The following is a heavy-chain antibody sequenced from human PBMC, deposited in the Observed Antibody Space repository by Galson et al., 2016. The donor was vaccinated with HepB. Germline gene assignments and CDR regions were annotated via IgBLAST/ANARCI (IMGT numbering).Heavy chain of an antibody. CDR2: IYYSGST. Sequence: TLSLTCTVSGGSISSGGYYWSWIRQHPGKGLEWIGYIYYSGSTYYNPSLKSRVTISVDTSKNQFSLKLSSVTAADTAVSYCSGFTDYYDSSGYYSDYWGQGTLVTVSS. CDR3: SGFTDYYDSSGYYSDY. V-gene: IGHV4-31*03. D-gene: IGHD3-22*01. J-gene: IGHJ4*02. CDR1: GGSISSGGYY.